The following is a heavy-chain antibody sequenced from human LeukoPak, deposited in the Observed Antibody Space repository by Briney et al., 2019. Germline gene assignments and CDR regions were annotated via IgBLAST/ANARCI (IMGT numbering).Heavy chain of an antibody. CDR3: ARGGGLDV. Sequence: GGSLRLSCAASGFTFNTYTMNWVRQAPGKGLEWVSYISGSSGIIDYADSVRGRFTISRDNAKNSLYLQMNSLRAEDTAVYYCARGGGLDVWGQGATVTVSS. CDR1: GFTFNTYT. V-gene: IGHV3-48*01. J-gene: IGHJ6*02. CDR2: ISGSSGII. D-gene: IGHD3-16*01.